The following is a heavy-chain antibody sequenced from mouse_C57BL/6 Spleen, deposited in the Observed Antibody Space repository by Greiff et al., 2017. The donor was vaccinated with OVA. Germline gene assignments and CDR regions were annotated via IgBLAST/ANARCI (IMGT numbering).Heavy chain of an antibody. CDR1: GFTFSDYG. V-gene: IGHV5-17*01. CDR2: ISSGSSTI. J-gene: IGHJ2*01. Sequence: EVKLQESGGGLVKPGGSLKLSCAASGFTFSDYGMHWVRQAPETGLEWVAYISSGSSTIYYADTVKGRFTISRDNAKNTLFLQMTSLRSEDTAMYYCARRRDWDYFDYWGQGTTLTVSS. D-gene: IGHD4-1*01. CDR3: ARRRDWDYFDY.